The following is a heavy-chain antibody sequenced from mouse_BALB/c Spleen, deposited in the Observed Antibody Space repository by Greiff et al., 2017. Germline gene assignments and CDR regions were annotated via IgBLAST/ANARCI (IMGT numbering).Heavy chain of an antibody. CDR3: AREKRYDYAWFAY. D-gene: IGHD2-4*01. Sequence: EVMLVESGGGLVQPGGSLRLSCATSGFTFTDYYMSWVRQPPGKALEWLGFIRNKANGFTTEYSASVKGRFTISRDNSQSILYLQMNTLRAEDSATYYCAREKRYDYAWFAYWGQGTLVTVSA. J-gene: IGHJ3*01. CDR1: GFTFTDYY. V-gene: IGHV7-3*02. CDR2: IRNKANGFTT.